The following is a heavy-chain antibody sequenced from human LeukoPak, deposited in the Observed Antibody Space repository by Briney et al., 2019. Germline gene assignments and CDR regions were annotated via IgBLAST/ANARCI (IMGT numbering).Heavy chain of an antibody. D-gene: IGHD1-26*01. V-gene: IGHV4-39*02. Sequence: ASETLSLTCTVSGGSIRTDGSYWAWIRQPPGKGLEWIGSIYIVGITHCNSSLQSRVTLSIDTSKNHFSLRLTSVTAADTAVFYCARLFTRAWEYRYGMDVWGQGTAVTVSS. CDR1: GGSIRTDGSY. CDR3: ARLFTRAWEYRYGMDV. J-gene: IGHJ6*02. CDR2: IYIVGIT.